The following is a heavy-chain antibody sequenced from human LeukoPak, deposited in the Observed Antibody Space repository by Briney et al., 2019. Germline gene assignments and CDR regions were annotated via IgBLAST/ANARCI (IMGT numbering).Heavy chain of an antibody. J-gene: IGHJ6*02. CDR3: ATWAFYHSLDV. Sequence: GGSLRLSCAASGFTLDAFAMQLVRQAPGKGLEWVSLIDKDGRKTYYADSVKGRFTISRDNSRNSLYLQMNSLRTEDTALYYCATWAFYHSLDVWGRGATVIVSS. V-gene: IGHV3-43*02. CDR1: GFTLDAFA. CDR2: IDKDGRKT. D-gene: IGHD1-26*01.